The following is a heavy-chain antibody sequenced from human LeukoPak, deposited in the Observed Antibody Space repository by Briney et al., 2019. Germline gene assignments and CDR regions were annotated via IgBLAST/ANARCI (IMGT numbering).Heavy chain of an antibody. CDR3: ARDSRKYFDWLFIGFDY. CDR2: INPNSGST. J-gene: IGHJ4*02. V-gene: IGHV1-2*02. CDR1: GYTFTGYY. Sequence: ASVKVSCKASGYTFTGYYMHWVRQAPGQGLEWMGWINPNSGSTNYAQKFQGRVTMTRDTSISTAYMELSGLRSDDTAVYYCARDSRKYFDWLFIGFDYWGQGTLVTVSS. D-gene: IGHD3-9*01.